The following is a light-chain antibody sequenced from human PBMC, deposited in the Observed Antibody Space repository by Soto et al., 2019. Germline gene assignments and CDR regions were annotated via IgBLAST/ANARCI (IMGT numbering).Light chain of an antibody. J-gene: IGKJ1*01. V-gene: IGKV1-27*01. CDR1: QDIKKF. CDR2: AAS. Sequence: DIQVTQSPYSLSASPGDRITITCRASQDIKKFLAWYQQKPGEVPHLLIYAASTLRPGVPSRFSGNASGTDLTLTIASQQPEDVATYFCQKYDRAPAAFGQGTKVDVK. CDR3: QKYDRAPAA.